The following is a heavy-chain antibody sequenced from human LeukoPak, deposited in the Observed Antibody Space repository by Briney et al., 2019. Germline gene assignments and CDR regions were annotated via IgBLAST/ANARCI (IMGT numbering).Heavy chain of an antibody. CDR3: AREYQLLYEGYYYYCMDV. D-gene: IGHD2-2*02. J-gene: IGHJ6*03. Sequence: GGSLRLSCAASGFTFSSYSMNWVRQAPGKGLEWVSSISSSSSYIYYADSVKGRFTISRDNAKNSLYLQMNSLRAEDTAVYYCAREYQLLYEGYYYYCMDVWGKGTTVTVSS. CDR1: GFTFSSYS. V-gene: IGHV3-21*01. CDR2: ISSSSSYI.